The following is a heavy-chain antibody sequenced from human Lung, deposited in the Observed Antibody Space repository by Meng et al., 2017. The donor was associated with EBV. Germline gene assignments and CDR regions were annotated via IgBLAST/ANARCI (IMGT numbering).Heavy chain of an antibody. D-gene: IGHD2-15*01. CDR2: IYYSGST. CDR3: AREWCSGGSCYPDY. J-gene: IGHJ4*02. Sequence: QVKLQGSGPGLGKPSQTLSLTCTVSGGSISSGGYYWSWIRQHPGKGLEWIGYIYYSGSTYYNPSLKSLVTISVDTSKNQFSLKLSSVTAADTAVYYCAREWCSGGSCYPDYWGQGTLVTVSS. V-gene: IGHV4-31*01. CDR1: GGSISSGGYY.